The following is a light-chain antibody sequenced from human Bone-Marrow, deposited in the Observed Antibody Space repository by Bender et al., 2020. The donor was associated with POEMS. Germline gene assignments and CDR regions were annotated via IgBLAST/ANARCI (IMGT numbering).Light chain of an antibody. CDR1: SSDVGDYNL. CDR3: CSYADNSVWV. V-gene: IGLV2-23*02. CDR2: EVN. Sequence: QSVLTQPPSVSGSPGQSITISCTGTSSDVGDYNLVSWYQRHPDRAPKLILFEVNKRPSGVSNRFSGSKSDNTASLTISGLQAEDEADYFCCSYADNSVWVFGGGTKLTVL. J-gene: IGLJ3*02.